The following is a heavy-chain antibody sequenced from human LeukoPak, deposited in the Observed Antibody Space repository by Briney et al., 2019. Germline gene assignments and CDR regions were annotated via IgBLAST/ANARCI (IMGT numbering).Heavy chain of an antibody. V-gene: IGHV1-24*01. Sequence: ASVKVSCKASGYNFATYGISWVRQAPGQGLEWMGGFDPEDGETIYAQKFQGRVTMTEDTSTDTAYMELSSLRSEDTAVYYCASRLTSLDYGDWGQGTLVTVSS. CDR2: FDPEDGET. D-gene: IGHD4-17*01. J-gene: IGHJ1*01. CDR3: ASRLTSLDYGD. CDR1: GYNFATYG.